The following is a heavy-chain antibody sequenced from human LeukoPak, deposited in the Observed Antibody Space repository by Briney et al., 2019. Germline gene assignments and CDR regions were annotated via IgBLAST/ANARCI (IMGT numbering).Heavy chain of an antibody. J-gene: IGHJ5*02. V-gene: IGHV3-23*01. Sequence: GGSLRLSCAASGFTFSTYAMSLVRQAPGKGLEWVSAISGGGSSTYYADSVKGRFTISRDNSKNTLYLQMHSLRVEDTAVYYCAKAAMVVSPNWFDPWGQGTLVTVSS. CDR3: AKAAMVVSPNWFDP. D-gene: IGHD2-8*02. CDR1: GFTFSTYA. CDR2: ISGGGSST.